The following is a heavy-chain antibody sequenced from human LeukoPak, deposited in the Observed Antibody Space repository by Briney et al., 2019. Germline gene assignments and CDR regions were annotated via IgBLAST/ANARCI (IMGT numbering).Heavy chain of an antibody. CDR1: GGSISLSYYY. Sequence: SETLSLTCSVSGGSISLSYYYWGWIRQPPGKALEWIGSVYYSGRAYYNPSLKSRVTISIDTSKNQFSLRLSSVTAADTAVYYCARVLYAFCGGDCYSDWFDPWGQGTLVTVSS. V-gene: IGHV4-39*07. D-gene: IGHD2-21*02. J-gene: IGHJ5*02. CDR2: VYYSGRA. CDR3: ARVLYAFCGGDCYSDWFDP.